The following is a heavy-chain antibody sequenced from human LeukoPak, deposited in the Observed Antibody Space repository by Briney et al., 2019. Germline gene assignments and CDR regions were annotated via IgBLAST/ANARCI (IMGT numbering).Heavy chain of an antibody. V-gene: IGHV4-59*12. CDR1: GGSMSPYH. CDR3: ARDNGRSGYFDY. Sequence: PSETLSLTCTVSGGSMSPYHWGWIRQPPGKGLEWTGYIYYSGSTYYNPSLKSRVTISVDRSKNQFSLKLSSVTAADTAVYYCARDNGRSGYFDYWGQGTLVTVSS. J-gene: IGHJ4*02. D-gene: IGHD4-17*01. CDR2: IYYSGST.